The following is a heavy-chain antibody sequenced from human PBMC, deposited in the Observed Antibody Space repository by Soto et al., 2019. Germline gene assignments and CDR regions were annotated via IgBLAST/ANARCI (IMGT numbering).Heavy chain of an antibody. CDR2: IYYSGST. CDR1: GGSISSGGYY. Sequence: QVQLQESGPGLVKPSQTLSLTCTVSGGSISSGGYYWSWIRQHPGKGLEWIGYIYYSGSTYYNPSLKRRITIAVDTSKNQFSLKRSSVPAADTAVDYCARVRGINWSDPWAQATLVTFSA. V-gene: IGHV4-31*03. J-gene: IGHJ5*02. CDR3: ARVRGINWSDP.